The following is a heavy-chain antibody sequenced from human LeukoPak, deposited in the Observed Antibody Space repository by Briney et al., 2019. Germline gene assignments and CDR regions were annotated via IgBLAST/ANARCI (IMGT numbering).Heavy chain of an antibody. CDR1: GFTVSSNY. CDR2: IYSGGST. CDR3: ARDNYGGNFPYYYYGMDV. D-gene: IGHD4-23*01. V-gene: IGHV3-53*04. J-gene: IGHJ6*02. Sequence: GGSLRLSCAASGFTVSSNYMSWVRQAPGNGLEWVSVIYSGGSTYYADSVKGRFTISRHNSKNTLYLQMNSLRAEDTAVYYCARDNYGGNFPYYYYGMDVWGQGTTVTVSS.